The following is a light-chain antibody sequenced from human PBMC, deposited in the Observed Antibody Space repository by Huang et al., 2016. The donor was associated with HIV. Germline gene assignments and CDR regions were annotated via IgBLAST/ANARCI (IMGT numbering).Light chain of an antibody. CDR2: GAS. CDR1: QSVSNN. CDR3: QQYNNWPLT. J-gene: IGKJ4*01. V-gene: IGKV3-15*01. Sequence: EIVMTQSPATLSVSPGERATLSCRASQSVSNNLAWYQQKPGQAPGLLIYGASTRATGIPARFSGSGSGTEFTLTISSLQSEDFAIYYCQQYNNWPLTFGGGTKVEIK.